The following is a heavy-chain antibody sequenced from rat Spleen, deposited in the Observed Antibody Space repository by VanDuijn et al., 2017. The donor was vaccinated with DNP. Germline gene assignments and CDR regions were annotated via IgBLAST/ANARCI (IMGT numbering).Heavy chain of an antibody. J-gene: IGHJ2*01. Sequence: EVQLVESGGGLVQPGRSLKLSCAASGFSFSDYYMAWVRQAPTKGLEWVAYISLDGGNTYYGDSVQGRFTISRDNAKSTLYLQMNSLRSEDMATYYCARLLTGKAYYFDYWGQGVTVTVSS. V-gene: IGHV5S23*01. CDR3: ARLLTGKAYYFDY. D-gene: IGHD5-1*01. CDR2: ISLDGGNT. CDR1: GFSFSDYY.